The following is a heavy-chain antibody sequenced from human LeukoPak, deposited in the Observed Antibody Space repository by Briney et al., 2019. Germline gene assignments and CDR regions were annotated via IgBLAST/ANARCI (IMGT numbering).Heavy chain of an antibody. CDR2: ISAYNGNT. CDR3: ARVVGSGSYYYYYMDV. Sequence: GASVKVSCKASGDTFTSYGISWVRQAPGQGLEWMGWISAYNGNTNYAQKLQGRVTMTTDTSTSTAYMELRSLRSDDTAVYYCARVVGSGSYYYYYMDVWGKGTTVTVSS. V-gene: IGHV1-18*01. CDR1: GDTFTSYG. J-gene: IGHJ6*03. D-gene: IGHD3-10*01.